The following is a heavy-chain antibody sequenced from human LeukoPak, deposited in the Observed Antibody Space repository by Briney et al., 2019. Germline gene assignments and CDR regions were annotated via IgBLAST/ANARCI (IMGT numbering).Heavy chain of an antibody. CDR1: GGTFSSYA. D-gene: IGHD3-22*01. CDR3: ARERRIDYYDSSGYYIFDY. V-gene: IGHV1-69*01. Sequence: GSSVKASCKASGGTFSSYAISWVRQAPGQGLEWMGGIIPIFGTANYAQKFQGRVTITADESTSTAYMELSSLRSEDTAVYYCARERRIDYYDSSGYYIFDYWGQGTLVTVSS. J-gene: IGHJ4*02. CDR2: IIPIFGTA.